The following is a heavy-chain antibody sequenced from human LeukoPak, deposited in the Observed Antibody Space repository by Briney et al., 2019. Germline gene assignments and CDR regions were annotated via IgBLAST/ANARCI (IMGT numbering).Heavy chain of an antibody. D-gene: IGHD4-17*01. V-gene: IGHV1-69*04. CDR2: IIPIFGMA. Sequence: SVKVSCKASGGTFSSYAISWVRQAPGQGLEWMGRIIPIFGMANYAQKFQGRVTITADKSTSTAYMELSSLRSEDTAVYYCARDGGTTVISEYFDYWGQGTLVTVSS. J-gene: IGHJ4*02. CDR3: ARDGGTTVISEYFDY. CDR1: GGTFSSYA.